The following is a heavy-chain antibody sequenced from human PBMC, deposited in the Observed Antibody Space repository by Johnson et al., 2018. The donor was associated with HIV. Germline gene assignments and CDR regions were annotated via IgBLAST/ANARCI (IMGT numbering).Heavy chain of an antibody. CDR2: IYSGGST. V-gene: IGHV3-66*02. CDR3: AKDRAEVVVVHDALDM. J-gene: IGHJ3*02. D-gene: IGHD3-22*01. CDR1: GFTFFDYY. Sequence: VQLVESGGGLVKPGGSLRLSCAAFGFTFFDYYMSWIRQAPGKGLEWVSVIYSGGSTYYADSVKGRSTISRDNSKKKLYLQMNSLRPEDTAVYYCAKDRAEVVVVHDALDMWGQGTMVTVSS.